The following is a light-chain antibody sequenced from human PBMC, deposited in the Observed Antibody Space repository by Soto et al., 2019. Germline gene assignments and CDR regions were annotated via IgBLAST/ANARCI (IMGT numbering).Light chain of an antibody. Sequence: QSALTQPRSVSGSPGLSVTISCTGTSSDVGAYNYVSWYQQHPGKAPKLIIYDVSQRPSGVPGRFSGSKSGNTASLTISGLQAADEADYYCSSYAGSYTLVFGGGTKLTVL. J-gene: IGLJ3*02. V-gene: IGLV2-11*01. CDR2: DVS. CDR3: SSYAGSYTLV. CDR1: SSDVGAYNY.